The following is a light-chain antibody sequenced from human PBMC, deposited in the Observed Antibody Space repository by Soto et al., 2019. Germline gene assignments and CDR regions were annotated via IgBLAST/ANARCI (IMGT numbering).Light chain of an antibody. Sequence: EIVMTQSPATLSVSPGERATLSCRASQSVSSYLAWYQQKPGQAPRLLIYDASNRATGIPARFSGSGSGTDFTLTISSLEPEDFAVFYCQQRSIWPWTFGQGTKVDIK. V-gene: IGKV3-11*01. CDR1: QSVSSY. J-gene: IGKJ1*01. CDR3: QQRSIWPWT. CDR2: DAS.